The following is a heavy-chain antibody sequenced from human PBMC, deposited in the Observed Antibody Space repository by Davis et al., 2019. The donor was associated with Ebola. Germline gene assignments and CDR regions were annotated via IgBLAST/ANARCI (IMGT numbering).Heavy chain of an antibody. CDR3: ASLRRTITGMDDGFDI. CDR2: IYPGDSDT. Sequence: GESLKISCKGSGYSFTSYWIGWVRQMPGKGLEWMGIIYPGDSDTRYSPSFQGQVTISADKSTSTAYLQWSSLRASDTAMYYCASLRRTITGMDDGFDIWGQGTMVTVSS. J-gene: IGHJ3*02. D-gene: IGHD2-8*02. V-gene: IGHV5-51*01. CDR1: GYSFTSYW.